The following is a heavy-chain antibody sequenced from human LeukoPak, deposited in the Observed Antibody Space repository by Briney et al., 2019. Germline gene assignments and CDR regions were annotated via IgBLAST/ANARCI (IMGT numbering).Heavy chain of an antibody. CDR3: ARNYYDFWSGYPSSYYYYYMDV. CDR1: GYTFTSYD. D-gene: IGHD3-3*01. J-gene: IGHJ6*03. CDR2: MNPNSGNT. Sequence: ASVKVSCKASGYTFTSYDINWVRQATGQGLEWMGWMNPNSGNTGYAQKFQGRVTITRNTFISTAYMEPSSLRSEDTAVYYCARNYYDFWSGYPSSYYYYYMDVWGKGTTVTVSS. V-gene: IGHV1-8*03.